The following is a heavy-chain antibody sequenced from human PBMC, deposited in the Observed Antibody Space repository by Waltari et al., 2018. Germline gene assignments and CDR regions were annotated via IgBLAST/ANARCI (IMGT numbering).Heavy chain of an antibody. CDR3: ARDSWDIMGYLPM. V-gene: IGHV3-33*01. CDR2: IWHDGSNK. Sequence: QVQLVESGGGVVQPWRSLRLSCVASVFTFSNYAMNWVRQAPGKGLEWVSIIWHDGSNKKYADSVRGRFTISRDNSKNTLYLQMNSLRAEDTAVYYCARDSWDIMGYLPMWGQGTLVTVSS. D-gene: IGHD2-15*01. CDR1: VFTFSNYA. J-gene: IGHJ4*02.